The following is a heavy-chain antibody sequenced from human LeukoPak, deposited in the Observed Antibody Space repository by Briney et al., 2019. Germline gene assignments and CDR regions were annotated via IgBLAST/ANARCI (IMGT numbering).Heavy chain of an antibody. J-gene: IGHJ3*02. V-gene: IGHV3-23*01. D-gene: IGHD3-10*01. CDR2: ISGSGGST. Sequence: GGSLRLSCAASGFTLSSYAMSWVRQAPGKGLEWVSAISGSGGSTYYADSVKGRFTISRDNSKNTLYPQMNSLRAEGTAVYYCGTTPSGLARVDAFDIWGQGTMVTVSS. CDR3: GTTPSGLARVDAFDI. CDR1: GFTLSSYA.